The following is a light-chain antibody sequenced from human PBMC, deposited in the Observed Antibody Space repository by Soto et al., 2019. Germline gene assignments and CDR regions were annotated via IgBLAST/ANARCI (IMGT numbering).Light chain of an antibody. Sequence: EIVLTQSPGPLSLSPGERATLSCRASQSFSSSYLAWYQQKPGQAPRLLIYGASIRATGIPDRFSGSGSGTDFTLTSSSLEPEDFAVYYCQHYGSALFTFGPGTKVDVK. CDR3: QHYGSALFT. CDR2: GAS. CDR1: QSFSSSY. V-gene: IGKV3-20*01. J-gene: IGKJ3*01.